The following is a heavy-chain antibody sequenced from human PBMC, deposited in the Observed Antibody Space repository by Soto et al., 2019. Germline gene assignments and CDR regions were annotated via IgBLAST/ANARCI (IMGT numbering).Heavy chain of an antibody. CDR3: ARGSTTEKVAP. CDR1: GASIYNGGYF. CDR2: IHNSGSP. J-gene: IGHJ5*02. Sequence: QVQLQESGPGLVRPSQTLSLTCSVSGASIYNGGYFWSWIRQSPGKGLEWIGHIHNSGSPYNNPSLQSRLTTSADTSTHQFSLAPPSVTAADTAVYYGARGSTTEKVAPWGQGILVTVSS. V-gene: IGHV4-30-4*01.